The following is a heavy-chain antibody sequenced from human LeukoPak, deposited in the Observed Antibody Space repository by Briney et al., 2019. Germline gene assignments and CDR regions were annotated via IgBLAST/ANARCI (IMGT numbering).Heavy chain of an antibody. D-gene: IGHD3-10*01. CDR1: GFTFDDYG. CDR3: AKGGYMVRGVTQFDAFDI. CDR2: ISWNGGIQ. Sequence: AGSLRLSCAASGFTFDDYGMNWVRQTPGKGLEWVCGISWNGGIQGYADSVRGRFTISRDNAKNTLYLQMNSLRAEDTAVYYCAKGGYMVRGVTQFDAFDIWGQGTMVTVSS. J-gene: IGHJ3*02. V-gene: IGHV3-20*04.